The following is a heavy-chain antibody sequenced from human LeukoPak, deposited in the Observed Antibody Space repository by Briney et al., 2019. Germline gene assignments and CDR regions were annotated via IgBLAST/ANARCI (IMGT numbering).Heavy chain of an antibody. J-gene: IGHJ4*02. D-gene: IGHD2-2*02. CDR3: ARDPGYCSSTNCHIDY. V-gene: IGHV3-21*01. Sequence: GGSLRLSCAASGFTFSRYSMNWVRRAPGKGLEWVASITSSSSYIYYADSVKGRFTISRDNAKNSLYLQMNSLRAEDTAVYYCARDPGYCSSTNCHIDYWGQGTLVTVSS. CDR1: GFTFSRYS. CDR2: ITSSSSYI.